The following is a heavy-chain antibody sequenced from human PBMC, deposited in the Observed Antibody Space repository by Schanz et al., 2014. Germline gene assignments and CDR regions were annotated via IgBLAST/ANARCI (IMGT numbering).Heavy chain of an antibody. CDR2: IYHSGNT. CDR3: ARAVGGNSALEGFDP. V-gene: IGHV4-31*03. Sequence: QVQLQESGPGLVKPSETLSLTCIVSGGSISSSSYFWGWIRQQPGKALEWIGYIYHSGNTYFKPSLPGRLAMSADTAKNQFALSLSSATAADTAVDYCARAVGGNSALEGFDPGGQGTLVTVSS. J-gene: IGHJ5*02. D-gene: IGHD2-21*01. CDR1: GGSISSSSYF.